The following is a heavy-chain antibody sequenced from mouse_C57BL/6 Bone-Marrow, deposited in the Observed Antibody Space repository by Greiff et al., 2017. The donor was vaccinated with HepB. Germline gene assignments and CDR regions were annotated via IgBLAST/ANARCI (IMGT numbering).Heavy chain of an antibody. V-gene: IGHV1-64*01. Sequence: QVQLQQSGAELVKPGASVKLSCKASGYTFTSYWMHWVKQRPGQGLEWIGMIHPNSGSTNYNEKFKSKATLTVDKSSSTAYMQLSSLTSEDSAVYYGARAVGGYYFDYWGQGTTLTVSS. D-gene: IGHD1-1*02. J-gene: IGHJ2*01. CDR2: IHPNSGST. CDR3: ARAVGGYYFDY. CDR1: GYTFTSYW.